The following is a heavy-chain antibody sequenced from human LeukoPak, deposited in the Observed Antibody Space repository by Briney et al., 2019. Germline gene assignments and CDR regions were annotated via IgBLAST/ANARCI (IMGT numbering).Heavy chain of an antibody. J-gene: IGHJ4*02. V-gene: IGHV3-21*01. CDR1: GGSISSYY. CDR3: ARDREAVAKVFDY. Sequence: ETLSLTCTVSGGSISSYYWSWIRQPPGKGLEWVSSISSSSSYIDYADSVKGRFTISRDNAKNSLYLQMNSLRAEDTAVYYCARDREAVAKVFDYWGQGTLVTVSS. D-gene: IGHD6-19*01. CDR2: ISSSSSYI.